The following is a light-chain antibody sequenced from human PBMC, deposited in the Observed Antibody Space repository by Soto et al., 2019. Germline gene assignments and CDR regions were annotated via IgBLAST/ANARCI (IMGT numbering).Light chain of an antibody. CDR2: DGS. J-gene: IGKJ4*01. CDR1: QSVSIY. V-gene: IGKV3-11*01. CDR3: QQRGSWPLT. Sequence: DNGLTQYPDSLSLSQEERATLSCRASQSVSIYLAWYQQKPGQAPRLLIFDGSNRATGIPARFSGSGSGTDFTLTISSLEPEDFALYYCQQRGSWPLTFGGGTKVDIK.